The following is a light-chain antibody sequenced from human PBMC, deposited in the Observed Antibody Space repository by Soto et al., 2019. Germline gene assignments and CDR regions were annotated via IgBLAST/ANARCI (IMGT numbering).Light chain of an antibody. V-gene: IGLV2-8*01. Sequence: QSVLTQPPSASGSPGQSITISCTGTSSDGGGFNYVSWHQQHPGKAPKVIIYEVTKRPSGVPDRFSGSKSANTASLTVSGLQAEDEADYYCSSYAGSNNPLFVFGTGTKVTV. CDR1: SSDGGGFNY. CDR3: SSYAGSNNPLFV. J-gene: IGLJ1*01. CDR2: EVT.